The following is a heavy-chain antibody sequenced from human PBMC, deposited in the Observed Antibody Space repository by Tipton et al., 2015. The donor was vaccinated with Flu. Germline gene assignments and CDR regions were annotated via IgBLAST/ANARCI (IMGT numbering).Heavy chain of an antibody. D-gene: IGHD3-16*01. Sequence: LRLSCAVYGGSFSGYYWSWIRQPPGKGLEWIGNVHQAGSTYYNPSLKSRVTISLDKSKNQFSLRLLSVTATDTAVYYCARRDYDNYVSDPKNWFDPWGQGILVTVS. CDR3: ARRDYDNYVSDPKNWFDP. CDR1: GGSFSGYY. CDR2: VHQAGST. J-gene: IGHJ5*02. V-gene: IGHV4-34*01.